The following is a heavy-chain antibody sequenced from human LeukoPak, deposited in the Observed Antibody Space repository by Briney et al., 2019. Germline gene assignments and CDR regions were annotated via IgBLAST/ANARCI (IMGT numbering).Heavy chain of an antibody. CDR3: AITEPDAFDI. Sequence: GASVKVSCKASGYTFTSYDINWVRQATGQGLEWMGWMNPNSGNTGYAQKLQGRVTMTRNTSISTAYMELSSLRSEDTAVYYCAITEPDAFDIWGQGTMVTVSS. CDR1: GYTFTSYD. CDR2: MNPNSGNT. V-gene: IGHV1-8*01. J-gene: IGHJ3*02. D-gene: IGHD1-14*01.